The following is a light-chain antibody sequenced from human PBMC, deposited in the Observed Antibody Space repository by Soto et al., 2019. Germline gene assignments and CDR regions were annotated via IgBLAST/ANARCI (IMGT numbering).Light chain of an antibody. CDR2: GAS. J-gene: IGKJ1*01. CDR1: QSVDIS. V-gene: IGKV3-15*01. CDR3: QQYRRWLRR. Sequence: EIVMTQSPATLSVSPGERVTLSCRASQSVDISLAWYQQKPGQAPRLLIYGASTRATDMPGTFSGRGSGTEFTLTNGSLRPEECTVYYCQQYRRWLRRFGQGTKVDIK.